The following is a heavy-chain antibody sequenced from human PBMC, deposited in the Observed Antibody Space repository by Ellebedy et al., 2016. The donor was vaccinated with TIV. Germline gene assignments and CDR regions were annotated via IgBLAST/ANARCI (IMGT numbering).Heavy chain of an antibody. CDR3: VLFLGGDSNYKYYYMDV. CDR1: GGSINSTNW. V-gene: IGHV4-4*02. CDR2: IFHSGST. D-gene: IGHD2-21*02. Sequence: MPSETLSLTCTVSGGSINSTNWWSWVRQPPGKGLEWIGEIFHSGSTNYNPSLKSRVTISLDESKNQFSLRLTSVTAADTAVYYCVLFLGGDSNYKYYYMDVWGKGTTVTVSS. J-gene: IGHJ6*03.